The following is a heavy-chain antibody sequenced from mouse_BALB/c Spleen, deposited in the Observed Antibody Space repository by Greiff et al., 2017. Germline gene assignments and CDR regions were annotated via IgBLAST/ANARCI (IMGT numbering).Heavy chain of an antibody. D-gene: IGHD2-1*01. J-gene: IGHJ1*01. V-gene: IGHV2-9*02. CDR2: IWAGGST. CDR1: GFSLTSYG. Sequence: VQVVESGPGLVAPSQSLSITCTVSGFSLTSYGVHWVRQPPGKGLEWLGVIWAGGSTNYNSALMSRLSISKDNSKSQVFLKMNSLQTDDTAMYYCARAGNYVYWYFDVWGAGTTVTVSS. CDR3: ARAGNYVYWYFDV.